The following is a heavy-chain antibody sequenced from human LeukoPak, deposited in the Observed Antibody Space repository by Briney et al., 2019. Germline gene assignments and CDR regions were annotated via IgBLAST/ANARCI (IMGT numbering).Heavy chain of an antibody. CDR3: ARNQAPAAAAEMDV. V-gene: IGHV1-69*04. D-gene: IGHD6-13*01. CDR1: GGTFSSYA. Sequence: GASVNVSCKASGGTFSSYAISWVRQAPGQGLEWMGRIIPILGIANYAQKFQGRVTITADKSTSTAYMELSSLRSEDTAVYYCARNQAPAAAAEMDVWGQGTTVTVSS. CDR2: IIPILGIA. J-gene: IGHJ6*02.